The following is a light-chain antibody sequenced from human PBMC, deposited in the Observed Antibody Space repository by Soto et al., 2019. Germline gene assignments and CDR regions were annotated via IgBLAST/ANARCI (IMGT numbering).Light chain of an antibody. V-gene: IGKV1-33*01. CDR2: YAS. J-gene: IGKJ4*01. CDR3: QQYDNLPLT. Sequence: DIQMTQSPSSLSASVGDRVNITCQASQDISNYLNWYQQKPGKATKLLIYYASNLETGVPSRFSGSGSGTDFTFTISSLQPEDIATYYCQQYDNLPLTFGGGTKVEIK. CDR1: QDISNY.